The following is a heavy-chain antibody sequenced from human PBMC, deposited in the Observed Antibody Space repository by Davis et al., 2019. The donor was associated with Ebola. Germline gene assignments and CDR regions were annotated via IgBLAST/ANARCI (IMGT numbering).Heavy chain of an antibody. V-gene: IGHV3-30*18. CDR2: LSFDGSNS. J-gene: IGHJ5*02. CDR1: GFTFSSYG. CDR3: AKGAPLDP. Sequence: GESLKISCAASGFTFSSYGMHWVRQAPGKGLEWVALLSFDGSNSHYADSVKGRFTISRDNSKNTLYLQMNSLRAEDTAVYYCAKGAPLDPWGQGTLVTVSS.